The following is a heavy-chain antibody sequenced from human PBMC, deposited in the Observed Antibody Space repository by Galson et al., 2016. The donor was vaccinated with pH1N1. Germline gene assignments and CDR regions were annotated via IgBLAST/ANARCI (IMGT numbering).Heavy chain of an antibody. CDR1: GYTLSELA. CDR3: ATEYRGSYYVPRYFDL. CDR2: FDPEDDKP. D-gene: IGHD1-26*01. Sequence: SVKVSCKVSGYTLSELAIHWVRQTPGKGLEWMGGFDPEDDKPFYAQTFEGRVTMAQDTSTDTAYMQLSSLTSDGAAVYYCATEYRGSYYVPRYFDLWGLGTLVSVFS. V-gene: IGHV1-24*01. J-gene: IGHJ2*01.